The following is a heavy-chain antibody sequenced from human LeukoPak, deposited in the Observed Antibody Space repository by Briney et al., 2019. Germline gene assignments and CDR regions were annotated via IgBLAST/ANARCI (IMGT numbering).Heavy chain of an antibody. J-gene: IGHJ1*01. CDR2: IYHSGSN. Sequence: SETLSLTSAVYGGSFSGYYWSWIRQPPGKGLKWIGGIYHSGSNNAKPSLKSRVTISVDTSNNQFSVQLSAVTAEDTAVYYLSRTKRYSYGYSCFQHWGRGSMVSVRS. CDR3: SRTKRYSYGYSCFQH. CDR1: GGSFSGYY. D-gene: IGHD5-18*01. V-gene: IGHV4-34*01.